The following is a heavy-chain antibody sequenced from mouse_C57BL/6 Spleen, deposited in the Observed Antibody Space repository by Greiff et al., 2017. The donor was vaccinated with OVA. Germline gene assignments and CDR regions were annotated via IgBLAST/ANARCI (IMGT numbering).Heavy chain of an antibody. CDR3: AREGLRSGMDY. D-gene: IGHD2-4*01. J-gene: IGHJ4*01. CDR1: GYSFTDYN. CDR2: LNPNYGTT. V-gene: IGHV1-39*01. Sequence: EVQLQQSGPELVKPGASVKISCPASGYSFTDYNMNWVKQSNGTSLEWIGVLNPNYGTTSYNQKFKGKATLTVDQSSSTAYMQLNSLTSEDSAVYDCAREGLRSGMDYWGQGTSGTGAS.